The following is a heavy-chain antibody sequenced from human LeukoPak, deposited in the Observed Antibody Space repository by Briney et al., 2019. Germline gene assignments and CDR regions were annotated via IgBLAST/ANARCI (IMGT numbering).Heavy chain of an antibody. CDR1: GGSISSGDYY. J-gene: IGHJ3*02. D-gene: IGHD2-2*01. CDR2: IYYSGST. Sequence: PSETLSLTCTVSGGSISSGDYYWSWIRQPPGKGLEWIGYIYYSGSTYYNPSLKSRVTISVDTSKNQFSLKLSSVTAADTAVYYCARVLGYCSSTSCYRAFDIWGQGTMVTVSS. V-gene: IGHV4-30-4*02. CDR3: ARVLGYCSSTSCYRAFDI.